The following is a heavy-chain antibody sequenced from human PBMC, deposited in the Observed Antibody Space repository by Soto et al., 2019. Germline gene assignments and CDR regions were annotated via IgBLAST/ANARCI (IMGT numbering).Heavy chain of an antibody. V-gene: IGHV1-18*01. J-gene: IGHJ5*02. CDR2: ISLYSDGT. CDR1: GYTFSNYG. CDR3: ARLVPGAEAWFGP. Sequence: ASVKVSCKTSGYTFSNYGITWVRQAPGQPLEWLGWISLYSDGTNYAQKFQGRVSMTTDTSTTKAYMELRSLRSDDTAVYYCARLVPGAEAWFGPWGQGTLVTASS. D-gene: IGHD2-2*01.